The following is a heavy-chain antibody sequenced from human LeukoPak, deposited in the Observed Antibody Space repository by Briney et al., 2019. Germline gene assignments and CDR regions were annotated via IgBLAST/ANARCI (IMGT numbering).Heavy chain of an antibody. Sequence: SETLSLTCTVSGGSVSSGSYYWSWIRQPPGKGLEWIGEINHSGSTNYNPSLKSRVTISVDTSKNQFSLKLSSVTAADTAVYYCARGRSVIFWSGYWRSYYFDYWGQGTLVTVSS. CDR2: INHSGST. CDR3: ARGRSVIFWSGYWRSYYFDY. V-gene: IGHV4-39*07. CDR1: GGSVSSGSYY. D-gene: IGHD3-3*01. J-gene: IGHJ4*02.